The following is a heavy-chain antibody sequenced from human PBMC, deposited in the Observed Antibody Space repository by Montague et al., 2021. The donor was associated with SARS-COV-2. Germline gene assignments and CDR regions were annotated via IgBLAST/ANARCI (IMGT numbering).Heavy chain of an antibody. CDR3: ARRTYYDGY. CDR2: ISSSGSNI. CDR1: GFTFSSYE. D-gene: IGHD3-22*01. J-gene: IGHJ4*02. V-gene: IGHV3-48*03. Sequence: SLSLSLSASGFTFSSYEMNWVRQAPGKGLEWVSYISSSGSNIHYADSVKGRFSIYRDNAKNSLYLQMNSLRAEDTAVYYCARRTYYDGYWGQGTLVTVSS.